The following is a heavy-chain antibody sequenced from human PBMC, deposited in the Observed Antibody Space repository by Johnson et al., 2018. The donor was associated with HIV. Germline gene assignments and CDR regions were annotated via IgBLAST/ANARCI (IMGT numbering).Heavy chain of an antibody. CDR3: ARSLAAAGLYDAFDI. V-gene: IGHV3-7*03. D-gene: IGHD6-13*01. CDR2: IKQDGSEK. J-gene: IGHJ3*02. Sequence: VQLVESGGGLVQPGGSLRLSCAASGFTFNSYWMSWVRQAPGKGLEWVANIKQDGSEKYYVDSVKGRFTISRDNAKNSLYLQMNSLRAEDTAVYYCARSLAAAGLYDAFDIWGQGTMVTVSS. CDR1: GFTFNSYW.